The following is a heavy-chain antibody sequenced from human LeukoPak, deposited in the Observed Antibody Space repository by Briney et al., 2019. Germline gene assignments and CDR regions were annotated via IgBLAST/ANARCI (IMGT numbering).Heavy chain of an antibody. Sequence: QTGGSLRLSCAASGLTFSNYWMSWVRQAPGKGLEWVANINQDGGLIYYVDSVKGRFTISRDNAKNSLYLQMNNLRVDDTAMYYCTTDTQGSRLYSVGSQGDWGQGTRVTVSS. CDR2: INQDGGLI. J-gene: IGHJ4*02. D-gene: IGHD2-8*01. V-gene: IGHV3-7*01. CDR1: GLTFSNYW. CDR3: TTDTQGSRLYSVGSQGD.